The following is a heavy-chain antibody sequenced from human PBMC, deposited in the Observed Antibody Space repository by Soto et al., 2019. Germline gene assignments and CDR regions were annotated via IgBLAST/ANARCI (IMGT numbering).Heavy chain of an antibody. Sequence: QVQLQESGPGLVKPSQTLSLTCTVSGDSISSGGYYWSWIRQHPGKGLEWIGYIYYSGSTYYNPSLKSRVTRSVVSSKNQSSLKLSSVTAADTAVYYWARVWDYYYYGMDVWGQGTTVTVSS. CDR1: GDSISSGGYY. CDR2: IYYSGST. D-gene: IGHD1-26*01. J-gene: IGHJ6*02. CDR3: ARVWDYYYYGMDV. V-gene: IGHV4-31*03.